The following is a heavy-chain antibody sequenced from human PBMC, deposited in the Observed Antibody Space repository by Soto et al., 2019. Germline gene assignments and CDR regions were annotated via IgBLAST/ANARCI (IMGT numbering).Heavy chain of an antibody. D-gene: IGHD1-26*01. CDR3: TTERIVGATYFDY. Sequence: PGGSLRLSCAASGFTFSNAWMNWVRQAPGKGLEWVGRIKSKTDGGTTDYAAPVKGRFTISRDDSKNTLYLQMNSLKTEDTAVYYCTTERIVGATYFDYWGQGTLVTVSS. CDR1: GFTFSNAW. CDR2: IKSKTDGGTT. V-gene: IGHV3-15*07. J-gene: IGHJ4*02.